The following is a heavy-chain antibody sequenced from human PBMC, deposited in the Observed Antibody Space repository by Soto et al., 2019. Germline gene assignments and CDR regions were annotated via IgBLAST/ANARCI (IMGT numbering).Heavy chain of an antibody. V-gene: IGHV3-23*01. J-gene: IGHJ6*02. CDR3: AKGGSGRSDCFYDMDV. Sequence: PGGSLRLSCAASGFTFNNYAMSWVRQAPGKGLEWVSTISDSGGATYYADSVRGRFTISRDNSKNTLFLQMNSLRAEDTAIYYCAKGGSGRSDCFYDMDVWCQGTTVTVSS. D-gene: IGHD3-10*01. CDR2: ISDSGGAT. CDR1: GFTFNNYA.